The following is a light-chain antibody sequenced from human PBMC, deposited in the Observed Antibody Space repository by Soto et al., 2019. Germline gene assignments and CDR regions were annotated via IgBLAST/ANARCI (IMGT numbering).Light chain of an antibody. CDR3: QQNYRATPWT. CDR2: AAS. J-gene: IGKJ1*01. V-gene: IGKV1-39*01. Sequence: DIQMTQSPSSLSASVGDRITITCRASQSISRYLNWYQHKPGKAPKFLNNAASSLERGVPSRFSGGGSGTDFTLNISSLQPDDFATYYCQQNYRATPWTFGQGTKVEVK. CDR1: QSISRY.